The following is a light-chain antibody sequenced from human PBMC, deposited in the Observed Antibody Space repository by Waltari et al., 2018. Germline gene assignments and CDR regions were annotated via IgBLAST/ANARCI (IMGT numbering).Light chain of an antibody. CDR3: AAWDDSLSGPV. CDR2: RNN. CDR1: SSNIGSNY. V-gene: IGLV1-47*01. Sequence: QSVLPQPPSASGTPGQRVTISCSGSSSNIGSNYVYWYQQLPGTAPKLPIYRNNQRPSWVPGRFSGSKSGTSASLAISGLRSEDEADYYCAAWDDSLSGPVFGGGTKLTVL. J-gene: IGLJ2*01.